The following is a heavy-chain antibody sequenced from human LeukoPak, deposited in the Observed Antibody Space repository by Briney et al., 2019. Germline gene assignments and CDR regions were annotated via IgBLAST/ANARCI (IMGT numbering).Heavy chain of an antibody. Sequence: GGSLRLSCAASGFTFSSYDMHWVRQAIGKGLEWVSAIGTAGDTYYPGSVKGRFTISRENAKNSLYLQMNSLRAGDMAVYYCARGYGSGSSTSYYYYGMDVWGQGTTVTVSS. CDR2: IGTAGDT. CDR1: GFTFSSYD. CDR3: ARGYGSGSSTSYYYYGMDV. J-gene: IGHJ6*02. V-gene: IGHV3-13*01. D-gene: IGHD3-10*01.